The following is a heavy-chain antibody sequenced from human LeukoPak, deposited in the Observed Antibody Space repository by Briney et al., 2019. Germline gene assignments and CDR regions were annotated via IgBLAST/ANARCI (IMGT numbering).Heavy chain of an antibody. Sequence: PGGSLRLSCAASGFTFSSYSMNWVRQAPGKGLEWVSAISGSGGSTYYADSVKGRFTISRDNSKNTLYLQMNSLRAEDTAVYYCAKAVEYLGYYYYYYMDVWGKGTTVTVSS. V-gene: IGHV3-23*01. CDR2: ISGSGGST. CDR1: GFTFSSYS. CDR3: AKAVEYLGYYYYYYMDV. J-gene: IGHJ6*03. D-gene: IGHD3-16*01.